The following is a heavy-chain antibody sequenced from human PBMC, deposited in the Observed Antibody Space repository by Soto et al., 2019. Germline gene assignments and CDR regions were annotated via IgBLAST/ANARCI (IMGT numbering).Heavy chain of an antibody. CDR1: GFTFSSYS. CDR3: ARETGQLGGYYYGMDV. Sequence: GGSLRLSCAASGFTFSSYSMNWVRQAPGKGLEWASYISSSSSTIYYADSVKGRFTISRDNAKNSLYLQMNSLRDEDTAVYYCARETGQLGGYYYGMDVWGQGTTVTVSS. CDR2: ISSSSSTI. V-gene: IGHV3-48*02. D-gene: IGHD6-6*01. J-gene: IGHJ6*02.